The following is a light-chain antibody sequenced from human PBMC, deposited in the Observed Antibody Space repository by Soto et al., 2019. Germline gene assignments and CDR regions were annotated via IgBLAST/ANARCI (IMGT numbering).Light chain of an antibody. V-gene: IGKV3-11*01. J-gene: IGKJ1*01. CDR3: QQRSDWPPT. CDR2: DTS. CDR1: QTVGSY. Sequence: EIVLTQSPSTLSFSPVDRSTLSCRASQTVGSYLAWFRQTPGQTPRLLIYDTSIRATGVPARFSGSGSGTDFTLTISSLEAEDFAIYYCQQRSDWPPTFGQGTKV.